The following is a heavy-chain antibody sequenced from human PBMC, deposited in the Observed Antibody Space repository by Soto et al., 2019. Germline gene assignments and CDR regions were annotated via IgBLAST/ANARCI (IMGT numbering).Heavy chain of an antibody. CDR1: GFSFSGYS. V-gene: IGHV3-23*01. J-gene: IGHJ6*04. CDR3: AKPLQQWLLQGSGVDV. Sequence: HPGGSLRLSCAASGFSFSGYSMTWVRQAPGKGLQWVSAISGDTATTHYADSVKGRFTISRDNSRDTLYLQMNSLRVEDTAIYYCAKPLQQWLLQGSGVDVWGKATKVTVSS. D-gene: IGHD6-19*01. CDR2: ISGDTATT.